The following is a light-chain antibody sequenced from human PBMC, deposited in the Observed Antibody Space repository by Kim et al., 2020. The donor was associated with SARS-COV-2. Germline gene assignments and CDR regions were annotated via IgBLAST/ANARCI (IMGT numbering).Light chain of an antibody. CDR2: QDS. CDR3: QAWDRTTVV. Sequence: VSPGQTASITCSGDKLGNKYPCWYQQKPGQSPVLVIYQDSKRPSGIPERFSGSNSGNTATLTISGTQAMDEADYYCQAWDRTTVVFGGGTQLTVL. V-gene: IGLV3-1*01. J-gene: IGLJ3*02. CDR1: KLGNKY.